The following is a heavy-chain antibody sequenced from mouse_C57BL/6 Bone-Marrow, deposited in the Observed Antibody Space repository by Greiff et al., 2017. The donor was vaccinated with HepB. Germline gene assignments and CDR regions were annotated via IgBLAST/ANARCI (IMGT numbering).Heavy chain of an antibody. J-gene: IGHJ3*01. CDR3: AFITTVVAPPS. CDR1: GYTFTSYW. Sequence: QVQLQQPGAELVKPGASVKLSCKASGYTFTSYWMQWVKQRPGQGLEWIGEIDPSDSYTNYNQKFKGKATLTVDTSSSTAYMQLSSLTSEDSAVYYCAFITTVVAPPSWGQGTLVTVSA. D-gene: IGHD1-1*01. V-gene: IGHV1-50*01. CDR2: IDPSDSYT.